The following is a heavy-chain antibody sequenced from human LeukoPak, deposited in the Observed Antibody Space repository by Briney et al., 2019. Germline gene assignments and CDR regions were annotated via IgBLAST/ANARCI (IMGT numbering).Heavy chain of an antibody. CDR3: ARHIGGGIEDMDV. CDR2: IYVTGT. D-gene: IGHD3-16*02. Sequence: SETLSLTCTVSGGSIGTYYCSSVRQSPGTGLEWIGYIYVTGTSYNPYLQSRVTISVDRSRNQFFLKMTSVTDADTAVYYCARHIGGGIEDMDVWGRGTKVTVSS. V-gene: IGHV4-59*08. J-gene: IGHJ6*03. CDR1: GGSIGTYY.